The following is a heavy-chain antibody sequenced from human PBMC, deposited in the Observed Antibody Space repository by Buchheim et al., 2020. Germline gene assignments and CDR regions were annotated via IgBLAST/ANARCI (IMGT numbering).Heavy chain of an antibody. CDR2: IYHSGST. J-gene: IGHJ3*02. Sequence: QVQLQESGPGLVKPSETLSLTCTVSGYSISSGYYWGWIRQPPGKGLEWIGSIYHSGSTYYNPSLKSRVTIPVDTSKNQFSLKLSSVTAADTAVYYCARDLRSISGYSSSWFPSYDAFDIWGQGT. CDR1: GYSISSGYY. CDR3: ARDLRSISGYSSSWFPSYDAFDI. D-gene: IGHD6-13*01. V-gene: IGHV4-38-2*02.